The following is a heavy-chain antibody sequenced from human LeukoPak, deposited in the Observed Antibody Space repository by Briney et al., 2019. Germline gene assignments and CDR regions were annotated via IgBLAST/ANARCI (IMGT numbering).Heavy chain of an antibody. D-gene: IGHD4-11*01. CDR2: ISSSGSTI. CDR1: GFTFSSYE. V-gene: IGHV3-48*03. Sequence: PGGSLRLSCAASGFTFSSYEMNWVRQAPGKGPEWVSYISSSGSTIYYVDSVKGRFTISRDNAKNSLYLQMNSLRAEDTAVYYCARASAVTTGQSFDYRGQGTLVTVSS. CDR3: ARASAVTTGQSFDY. J-gene: IGHJ4*02.